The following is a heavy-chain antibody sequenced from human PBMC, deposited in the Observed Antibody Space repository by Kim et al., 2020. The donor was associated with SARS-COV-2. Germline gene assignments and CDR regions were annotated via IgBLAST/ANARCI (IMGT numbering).Heavy chain of an antibody. D-gene: IGHD3-16*01. Sequence: EYATDVKGRFSISRDASHNTVYLEMNNLKAEDTAIYYCNDNSDFQSWDFWGRGTPVTVSS. CDR3: NDNSDFQSWDF. V-gene: IGHV3-15*01. J-gene: IGHJ4*02.